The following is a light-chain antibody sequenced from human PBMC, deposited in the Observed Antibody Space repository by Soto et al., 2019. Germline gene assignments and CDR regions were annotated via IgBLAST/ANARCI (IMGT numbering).Light chain of an antibody. J-gene: IGLJ1*01. CDR1: SPNIGSNT. CDR3: AARDDSLNGYV. CDR2: SHN. V-gene: IGLV1-44*01. Sequence: QSVLTQPPSASGTPGQRVTISCSGSSPNIGSNTVNWYQQLPGTAPKLLIYSHNQRPSGVPDRHSGSKSDTSASLAISGLQSEDEAEYYCAARDDSLNGYVFGTGTKVTVL.